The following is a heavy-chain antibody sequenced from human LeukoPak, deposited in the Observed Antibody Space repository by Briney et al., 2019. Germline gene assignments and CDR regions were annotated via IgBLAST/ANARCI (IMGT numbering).Heavy chain of an antibody. D-gene: IGHD5-12*01. J-gene: IGHJ4*02. Sequence: SETLSLTCTVSAGSITSSSYYWGWIRRPPGKGLEWIGSIYYSGSTYYNPSLKSRLTISVDTSKNQFSLRLSSVTAADTAVYYCAGNSGYDFYRFDYWGQGTLVTVSS. CDR3: AGNSGYDFYRFDY. V-gene: IGHV4-39*01. CDR1: AGSITSSSYY. CDR2: IYYSGST.